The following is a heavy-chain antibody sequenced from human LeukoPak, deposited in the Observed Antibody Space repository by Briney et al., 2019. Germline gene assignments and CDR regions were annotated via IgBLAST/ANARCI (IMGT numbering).Heavy chain of an antibody. D-gene: IGHD3-22*01. V-gene: IGHV4-34*01. CDR3: ARHPNDRLLLRRNAFDI. Sequence: SETLSLTCAVYGGSFSGYYWSWIRQPPGKGLEWIGEINHSGSTNYNPSLKSRVTISVDTSKNQFSLKLSSVTAADTAVYYCARHPNDRLLLRRNAFDIWGQGTMVTVSS. J-gene: IGHJ3*02. CDR1: GGSFSGYY. CDR2: INHSGST.